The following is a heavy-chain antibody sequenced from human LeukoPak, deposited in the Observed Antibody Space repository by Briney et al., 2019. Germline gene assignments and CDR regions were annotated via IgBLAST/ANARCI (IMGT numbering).Heavy chain of an antibody. V-gene: IGHV3-11*01. CDR2: ISSSGSPI. CDR3: ARETSQKGAHYMDV. Sequence: GGSLRLSCAASGFSFSDYYISWIRQAPGQGLERLSYISSSGSPIYYADSVKGRFTISRDNAKNSLYLQMNSLRAEDTAVYYCARETSQKGAHYMDVWGKGTTVTISS. J-gene: IGHJ6*03. CDR1: GFSFSDYY. D-gene: IGHD3-16*01.